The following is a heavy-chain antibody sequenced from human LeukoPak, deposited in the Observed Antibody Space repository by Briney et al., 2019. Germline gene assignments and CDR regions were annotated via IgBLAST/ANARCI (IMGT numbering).Heavy chain of an antibody. CDR3: ARDLVPPPGYGDYWYFDL. CDR1: GGTFSSYA. Sequence: SVKVSCKASGGTFSSYAISWVRQAPGQGLEWMGGIIPIFGTANYAQKFQGRVTIAADESTSTAYMELSSLRSEDTAVYYCARDLVPPPGYGDYWYFDLWGRGTLVTVSS. V-gene: IGHV1-69*01. CDR2: IIPIFGTA. D-gene: IGHD4-17*01. J-gene: IGHJ2*01.